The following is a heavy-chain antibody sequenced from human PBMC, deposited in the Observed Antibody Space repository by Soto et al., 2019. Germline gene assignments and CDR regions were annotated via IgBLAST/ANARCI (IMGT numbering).Heavy chain of an antibody. CDR2: ISGSGGST. J-gene: IGHJ4*02. CDR1: GFTFSNYA. V-gene: IGHV3-23*01. Sequence: EVQLLESGGGLVQPGGSLRLSCAASGFTFSNYAINWVRQAPGKGLEWVSSISGSGGSTYYADSVKGRFTISRDNSKNTLYLQMNSLGAEDTAVYYCARTGGWGDHYFDYWGQGTLVTVSS. D-gene: IGHD7-27*01. CDR3: ARTGGWGDHYFDY.